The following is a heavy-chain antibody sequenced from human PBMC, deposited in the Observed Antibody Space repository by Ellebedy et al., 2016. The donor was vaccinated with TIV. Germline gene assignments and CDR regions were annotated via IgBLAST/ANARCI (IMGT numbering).Heavy chain of an antibody. J-gene: IGHJ4*02. CDR3: AGEVGSRQINS. D-gene: IGHD1-26*01. CDR1: GFTFSSHA. Sequence: GESLKISCAVSGFTFSSHAMHWVRQAPGKGLEWVATISYTGGSQNYADSVKGRFTISRDNSKNTLYLQMNSRRVEDTAVYYCAGEVGSRQINSWGQGTQVTVSS. CDR2: ISYTGGSQ. V-gene: IGHV3-30-3*01.